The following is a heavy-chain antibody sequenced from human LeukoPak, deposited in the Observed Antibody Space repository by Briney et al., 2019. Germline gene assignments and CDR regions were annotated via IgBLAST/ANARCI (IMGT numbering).Heavy chain of an antibody. Sequence: PGGSLRLSCAASGFTFSSYSMNWARQAPGKGLEWVSSISSSSSYIYYADSVKGRFTISRDNAKNSLYLQMNSLRAEDTAVYYCARDLLITFGGVIVPFDYWGQGTLVTVSS. CDR2: ISSSSSYI. CDR1: GFTFSSYS. D-gene: IGHD3-16*02. V-gene: IGHV3-21*01. CDR3: ARDLLITFGGVIVPFDY. J-gene: IGHJ4*02.